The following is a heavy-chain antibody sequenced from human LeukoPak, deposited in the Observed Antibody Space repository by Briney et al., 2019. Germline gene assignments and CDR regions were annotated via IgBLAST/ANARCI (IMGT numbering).Heavy chain of an antibody. CDR2: IYYSGST. J-gene: IGHJ1*01. Sequence: SETLSLTCTVSGGSISSSSYYWGWIRQPPGKGLEWIGSIYYSGSTYYIPSLKSRVTISVDTSNNQFYLKRSSVTAADTAVYYCYNYYDSSGYYTDPSRGIQHWGKGTLVTVSS. D-gene: IGHD3-22*01. CDR1: GGSISSSSYY. CDR3: YNYYDSSGYYTDPSRGIQH. V-gene: IGHV4-39*07.